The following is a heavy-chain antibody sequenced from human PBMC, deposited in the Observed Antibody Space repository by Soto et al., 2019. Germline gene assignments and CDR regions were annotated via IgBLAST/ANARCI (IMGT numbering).Heavy chain of an antibody. CDR3: ARVRLEYGSSPRVTWFVP. CDR2: IIPPFGTA. J-gene: IGHJ5*02. D-gene: IGHD6-6*01. V-gene: IGHV1-69*01. CDR1: GGTCSSYA. Sequence: QVQLVQSGAEVKKPGSSVKVSCKASGGTCSSYAISWVRQAPGQGLEWIGGIIPPFGTANHAQKFQGRATLTADESTSPADMEVRILGSEDTALDYCARVRLEYGSSPRVTWFVPWGQGTLVVVSS.